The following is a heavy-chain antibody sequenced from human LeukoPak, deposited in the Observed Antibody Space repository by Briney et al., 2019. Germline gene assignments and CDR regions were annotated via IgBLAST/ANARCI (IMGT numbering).Heavy chain of an antibody. V-gene: IGHV3-23*01. CDR1: GLAFSSYA. D-gene: IGHD3-3*01. J-gene: IGHJ4*02. CDR2: ISVASNT. Sequence: GGSLRLSCAASGLAFSSYAMSWVRQAPGRGLEWASTISVASNTFYADSVKGRFTISRDNSRNTVYLQMTSLRADDTAVYYCADYGVSGVRNNFYWGQGTLVTVSS. CDR3: ADYGVSGVRNNFY.